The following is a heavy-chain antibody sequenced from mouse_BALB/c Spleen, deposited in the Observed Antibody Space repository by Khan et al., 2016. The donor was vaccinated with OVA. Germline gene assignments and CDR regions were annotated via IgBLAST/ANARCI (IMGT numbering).Heavy chain of an antibody. CDR2: TNPTNGRT. V-gene: IGHV1S81*02. J-gene: IGHJ2*01. Sequence: QVQLQQPGAELVKAGASVKMSCKASGYTFTSYWMHWVKQRLGQGLEWFAETNPTNGRTYYNEKFKSKATLTVDNSSSTAYMLLSGPTFEDSAVYDCARIKKIVATYFDDWGQGTTLTVSS. CDR1: GYTFTSYW. CDR3: ARIKKIVATYFDD. D-gene: IGHD1-1*01.